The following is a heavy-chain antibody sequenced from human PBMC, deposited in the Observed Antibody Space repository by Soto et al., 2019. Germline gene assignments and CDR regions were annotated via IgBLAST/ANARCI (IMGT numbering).Heavy chain of an antibody. V-gene: IGHV4-31*03. CDR3: ARGISWSYSFDY. CDR2: IYYSGST. CDR1: GGSISSGGYY. J-gene: IGHJ4*02. D-gene: IGHD1-26*01. Sequence: SETLSLTCTVSGGSISSGGYYWSWIRQHPGKGLEWIGYIYYSGSTYYNPSLKSRVTISVDTSKNQFSLKLSSVTAADTAVYYCARGISWSYSFDYWGQGTLVTVSS.